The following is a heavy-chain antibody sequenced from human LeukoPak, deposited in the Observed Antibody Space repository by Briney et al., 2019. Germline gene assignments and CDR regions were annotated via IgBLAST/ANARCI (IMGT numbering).Heavy chain of an antibody. CDR2: ISSNGGST. V-gene: IGHV3-64*01. J-gene: IGHJ4*02. CDR1: GFTFSSYA. Sequence: PGGSLRLSCTASGFTFSSYAMHWVRQAPGKGLEYVSAISSNGGSTYYANSVKGRFTISRDNSKNTLYLQMGSLRAEDMAVYYCARDLGYRCRSTSCEIRTLGYWGQGTLVTVSS. D-gene: IGHD2-2*01. CDR3: ARDLGYRCRSTSCEIRTLGY.